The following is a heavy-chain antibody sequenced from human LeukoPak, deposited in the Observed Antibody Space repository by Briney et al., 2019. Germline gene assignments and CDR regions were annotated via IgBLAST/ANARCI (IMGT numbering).Heavy chain of an antibody. CDR2: IYYSGST. CDR3: ARATVVPAATLLNWFDP. Sequence: SETLSLTCTVSGGSISGYYWSWIRQPPGKGLEWIGYIYYSGSTSYNPSLKSRVTISVDTSKNQFSLKLSSVTAADTAVYYCARATVVPAATLLNWFDPWGQGTLVTVSS. V-gene: IGHV4-59*08. D-gene: IGHD2-2*01. J-gene: IGHJ5*02. CDR1: GGSISGYY.